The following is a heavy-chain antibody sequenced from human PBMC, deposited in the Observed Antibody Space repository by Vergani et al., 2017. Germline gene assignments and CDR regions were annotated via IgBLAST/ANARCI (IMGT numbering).Heavy chain of an antibody. CDR3: ARDPAAGYFDL. CDR2: IYYSGST. Sequence: QVQLQESGPGLVKPSETLSLTCTVPGGSISSYYWSWIRQPPGKGLEWIGNIYYSGSTNYNPSLKSRVTISVDTSKNQFSLKLSSVTAADTAVYYCARDPAAGYFDLWGRGTLVTVSS. CDR1: GGSISSYY. V-gene: IGHV4-59*01. D-gene: IGHD6-13*01. J-gene: IGHJ2*01.